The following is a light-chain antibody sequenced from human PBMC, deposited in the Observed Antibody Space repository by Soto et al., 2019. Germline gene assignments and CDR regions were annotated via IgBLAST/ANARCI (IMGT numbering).Light chain of an antibody. CDR3: SSYSSRRNLV. Sequence: QSVLTQPASVSGFPGQSITISCTGTSSDVGGYSYVSWYQQNPGKAPKLMIYAVTNRPSGVSHRFSGSKSGNTASLTISGLQAEDDGDYHRSSYSSRRNLVFGGGTKLTVL. CDR2: AVT. V-gene: IGLV2-14*01. J-gene: IGLJ3*02. CDR1: SSDVGGYSY.